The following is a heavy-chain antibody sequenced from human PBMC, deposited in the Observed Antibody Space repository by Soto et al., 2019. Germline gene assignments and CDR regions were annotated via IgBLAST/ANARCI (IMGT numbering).Heavy chain of an antibody. Sequence: GGSLRLSCAASGFTFSNAWMSWVRQAPGKGLEWVGRIKSKTDGGTTDYVAPVKGRFTISRDDSKNTLYLQMNSLKTEDTAVYYCTTGTNGEDYYGMDVWGQGTTVTVSS. CDR2: IKSKTDGGTT. CDR1: GFTFSNAW. CDR3: TTGTNGEDYYGMDV. J-gene: IGHJ6*02. V-gene: IGHV3-15*01. D-gene: IGHD2-8*01.